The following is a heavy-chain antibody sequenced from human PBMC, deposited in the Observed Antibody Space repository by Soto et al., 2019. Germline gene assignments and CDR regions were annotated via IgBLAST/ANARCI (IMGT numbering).Heavy chain of an antibody. Sequence: PGGSLRLSCAASGFTFDDYAMHWVRQAPGKGLEWVSGISWNSGSIGYADSVNGRFTISRDNAKKSLYLQMNSLRAEDTALYYCASGRGYDILTGYYPYFDYWGQGTLVTVSS. V-gene: IGHV3-9*01. CDR2: ISWNSGSI. CDR1: GFTFDDYA. D-gene: IGHD3-9*01. J-gene: IGHJ4*02. CDR3: ASGRGYDILTGYYPYFDY.